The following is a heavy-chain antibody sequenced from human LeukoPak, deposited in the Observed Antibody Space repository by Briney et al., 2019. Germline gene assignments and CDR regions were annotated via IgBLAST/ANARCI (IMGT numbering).Heavy chain of an antibody. CDR3: ARFRTWGDKAFDY. D-gene: IGHD2-21*02. CDR1: GFTFSSYS. J-gene: IGHJ4*02. Sequence: RGSLRLSCAASGFTFSSYSMNWVRQAPGKGLEWVSYIGTTSGAIYYADSVKGRFTISRDSAKNSLYLQMNSLRAEDTAVYYCARFRTWGDKAFDYWGQGTLVTVSS. V-gene: IGHV3-48*01. CDR2: IGTTSGAI.